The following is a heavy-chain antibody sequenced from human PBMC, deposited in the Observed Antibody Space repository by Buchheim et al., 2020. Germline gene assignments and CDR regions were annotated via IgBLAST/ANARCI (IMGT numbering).Heavy chain of an antibody. V-gene: IGHV3-7*01. Sequence: EVHLVESGGGLVQPGGSLRLSCAASGFTFSTHWMHWGRPAPGKGLEWVANIKEDGSEKKYVGSVKGRFTISRDNAKNSLYLQMNNLRAEDTAVYYCVRGVPFGGDWGQGTL. CDR1: GFTFSTHW. J-gene: IGHJ4*02. CDR2: IKEDGSEK. D-gene: IGHD3-10*01. CDR3: VRGVPFGGD.